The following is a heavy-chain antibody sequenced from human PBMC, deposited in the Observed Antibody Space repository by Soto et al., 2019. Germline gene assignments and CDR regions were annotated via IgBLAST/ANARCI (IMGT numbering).Heavy chain of an antibody. CDR1: GGTFSSYA. Sequence: SVKVSCKASGGTFSSYAISWVRQAPGHGLEWMGGSIPISGTANYAQKFQGRVTITADESTSTAYMELSSLRSEATAVYYCARARYNSGWRDCWGPESLVAAAS. CDR2: SIPISGTA. D-gene: IGHD6-19*01. CDR3: ARARYNSGWRDC. J-gene: IGHJ4*02. V-gene: IGHV1-69*01.